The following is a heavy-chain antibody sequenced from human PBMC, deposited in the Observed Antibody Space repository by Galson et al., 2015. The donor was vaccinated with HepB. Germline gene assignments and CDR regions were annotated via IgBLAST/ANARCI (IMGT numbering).Heavy chain of an antibody. J-gene: IGHJ4*02. CDR1: GFTFSSYA. Sequence: SLRLSCAASGFTFSSYAMSWVRQAPGKGLEYVAVISGSSTITHYEVSVKGRFIISRDTSKNTLYLQMNSLRAEDTAVYYCAKHSSTSNRRRGSDYWGQGTLVTVSS. D-gene: IGHD2/OR15-2a*01. V-gene: IGHV3-23*01. CDR2: ISGSSTIT. CDR3: AKHSSTSNRRRGSDY.